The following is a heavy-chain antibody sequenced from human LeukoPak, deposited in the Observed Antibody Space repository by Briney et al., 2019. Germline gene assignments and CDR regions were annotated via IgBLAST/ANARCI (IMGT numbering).Heavy chain of an antibody. V-gene: IGHV1-46*01. D-gene: IGHD4-23*01. Sequence: ASVKVSYKASGYPFTSYYMHWVRQAPGQGLEWMGIINPSGGSTSYAQKFQGRVTMTRDTSTSTVYMELSSLRSEDTAVYYCARGPHGGNDFDYWGQGTLVTVSS. CDR1: GYPFTSYY. J-gene: IGHJ4*02. CDR2: INPSGGST. CDR3: ARGPHGGNDFDY.